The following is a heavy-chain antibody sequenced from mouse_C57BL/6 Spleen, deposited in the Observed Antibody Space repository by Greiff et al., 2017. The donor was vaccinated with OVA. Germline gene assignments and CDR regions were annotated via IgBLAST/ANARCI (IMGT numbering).Heavy chain of an antibody. J-gene: IGHJ4*01. CDR2: IDPSDSET. V-gene: IGHV1-52*01. CDR1: GYTFTSYW. D-gene: IGHD2-4*01. CDR3: ARRYDYAYYAMDY. Sequence: QVQLQQPGAELVRPGSSVKLSCKASGYTFTSYWMHWVKQRPIQGLEWIGNIDPSDSETHYNQKFKDKATLTVDKSSSTAYMQLSSLTSEDSAVYYCARRYDYAYYAMDYWGQGTSVTVSS.